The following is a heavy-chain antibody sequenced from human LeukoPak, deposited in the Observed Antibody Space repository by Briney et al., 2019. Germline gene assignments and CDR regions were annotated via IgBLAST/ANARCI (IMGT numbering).Heavy chain of an antibody. CDR2: IIPILGIA. V-gene: IGHV1-69*04. CDR3: ARDDSSSWEDAFDI. J-gene: IGHJ3*02. Sequence: ASVKVSCKASGGTFSSYTISWVRQAPGRGLEWMGRIIPILGIANYAQKFQGRVTITADKSTSTAYMELSSLRSEDTAVYYCARDDSSSWEDAFDIWGQGTMVTVSS. D-gene: IGHD6-13*01. CDR1: GGTFSSYT.